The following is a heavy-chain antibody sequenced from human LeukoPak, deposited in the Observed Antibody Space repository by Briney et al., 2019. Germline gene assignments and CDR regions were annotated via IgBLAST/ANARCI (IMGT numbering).Heavy chain of an antibody. CDR1: GFTSSSYA. CDR2: ISGSGGST. CDR3: AKLVGSLDYFDY. J-gene: IGHJ4*02. V-gene: IGHV3-23*01. D-gene: IGHD2-15*01. Sequence: PGGSLRLSCAASGFTSSSYAMSWVRQAPGKGLEWVSAISGSGGSTYYADSVKGRFTISRDNSKNTLYLQMNSLRAEDTAGYYCAKLVGSLDYFDYWGQGTLVTVSS.